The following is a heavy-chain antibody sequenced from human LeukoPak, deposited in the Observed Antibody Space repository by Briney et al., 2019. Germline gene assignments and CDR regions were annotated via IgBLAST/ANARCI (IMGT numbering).Heavy chain of an antibody. J-gene: IGHJ5*02. Sequence: ASVKVSCKASGYTFTGYYMHWVRQAPGQGLEWMGMINPSGGSTRYAQEFQGRLTMTRDTSTSTVYMELSSLRSEDTALYYCARSWWGTDWLLYKNWFDPWGQGTLVTVSS. D-gene: IGHD3/OR15-3a*01. V-gene: IGHV1-46*01. CDR3: ARSWWGTDWLLYKNWFDP. CDR1: GYTFTGYY. CDR2: INPSGGST.